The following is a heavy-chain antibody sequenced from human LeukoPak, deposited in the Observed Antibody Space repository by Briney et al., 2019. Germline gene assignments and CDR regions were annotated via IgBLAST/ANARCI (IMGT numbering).Heavy chain of an antibody. CDR2: IIPIFGTA. Sequence: SVKVSCKASGGTFSSYAISWVRQAPGQGLEWMGGIIPIFGTANYAQKFQGRVTITADKSTSTAYMELSSLRSEDTAVYYCARERGYSYGTNYFDYWGQGTLVTVSS. J-gene: IGHJ4*02. CDR1: GGTFSSYA. D-gene: IGHD5-18*01. CDR3: ARERGYSYGTNYFDY. V-gene: IGHV1-69*06.